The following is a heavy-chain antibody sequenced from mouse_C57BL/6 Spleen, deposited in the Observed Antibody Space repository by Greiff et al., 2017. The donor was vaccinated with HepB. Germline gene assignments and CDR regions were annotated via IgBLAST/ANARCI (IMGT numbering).Heavy chain of an antibody. V-gene: IGHV1-80*01. J-gene: IGHJ2*01. CDR2: IYPGDGDT. D-gene: IGHD2-4*01. CDR1: GYAFSSYW. CDR3: ARYDYGRPYYFDY. Sequence: VQLQQSGAELVKPGASVKISCKASGYAFSSYWMNWVKQRPGKGLEWIGQIYPGDGDTNYNGKFKGKATLTANNSSSTAYLQLSSLTSEDSAVYFCARYDYGRPYYFDYWGQGTTLTVSS.